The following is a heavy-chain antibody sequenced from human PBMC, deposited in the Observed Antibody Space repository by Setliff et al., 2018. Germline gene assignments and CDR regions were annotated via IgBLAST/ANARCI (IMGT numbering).Heavy chain of an antibody. Sequence: ASVKVSCKVSGYTLTELSMHWVRQAPGKGLEWMGGFDPEDGETIYAQKFQGRVTMTEDTSTDTAYMELSSLRSEDTAVYYCATGRLLWFGESIKDAFDIWGQGTMVTVSS. CDR2: FDPEDGET. CDR3: ATGRLLWFGESIKDAFDI. J-gene: IGHJ3*02. CDR1: GYTLTELS. D-gene: IGHD3-10*01. V-gene: IGHV1-24*01.